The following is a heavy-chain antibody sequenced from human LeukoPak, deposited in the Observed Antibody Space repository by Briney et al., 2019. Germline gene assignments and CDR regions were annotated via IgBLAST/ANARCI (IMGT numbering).Heavy chain of an antibody. V-gene: IGHV3-11*01. CDR2: ISSSGSTI. Sequence: NAGGSLRLSCAASGFTFSDYYMSWIRQAPGKGLEWVSYISSSGSTIYYADSVKGRFTISRDNAKNSLYLQMNSLRAEDTAVYYCARGGHYGDYVYYYYYMDVWGKGTTVTISS. J-gene: IGHJ6*03. CDR3: ARGGHYGDYVYYYYYMDV. CDR1: GFTFSDYY. D-gene: IGHD4-17*01.